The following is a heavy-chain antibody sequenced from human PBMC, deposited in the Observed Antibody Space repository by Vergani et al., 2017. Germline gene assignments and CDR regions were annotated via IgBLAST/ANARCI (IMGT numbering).Heavy chain of an antibody. CDR2: ISSSSSYR. J-gene: IGHJ1*01. D-gene: IGHD2-2*01. CDR3: ASGVPGYQLATQYFQH. CDR1: GFTFGSSS. V-gene: IGHV3-21*01. Sequence: EVQLVESGGGLVKPGGSLRLSCVASGFTFGSSSMNWVRQAPGKGLEWVSFISSSSSYRYYADSVKGRFTISRDNGEYSLLLQMNSLRPEDTAVYYCASGVPGYQLATQYFQHWCKGTLVTVSS.